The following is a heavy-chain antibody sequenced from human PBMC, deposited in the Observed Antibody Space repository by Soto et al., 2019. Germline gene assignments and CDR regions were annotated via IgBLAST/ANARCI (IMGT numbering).Heavy chain of an antibody. D-gene: IGHD2-15*01. CDR3: ARDVGDIVVVVAATPPGHFDY. J-gene: IGHJ4*02. Sequence: PGGSLRLSCAASGFTFSSYSMNWVRQAPGKGLEWVSYISSSSSTIYYADSVKGRLTISRDNAKNSLYLQMNSLRDEDTAVYYCARDVGDIVVVVAATPPGHFDYWGQGTLVTVSS. CDR2: ISSSSSTI. V-gene: IGHV3-48*02. CDR1: GFTFSSYS.